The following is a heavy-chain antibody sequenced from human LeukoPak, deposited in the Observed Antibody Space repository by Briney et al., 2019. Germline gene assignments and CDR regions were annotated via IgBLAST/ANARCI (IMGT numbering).Heavy chain of an antibody. Sequence: EASVKVSCKASGYTFTIYDISWVRQAPGQGLEWMGWISEYNGNTNYAQKLQGRVTMTTDTSTSTAYMELRSLRSDDTAVYYCARQRGPGDNYFDYWGQGTLVTVSS. D-gene: IGHD7-27*01. CDR2: ISEYNGNT. J-gene: IGHJ4*02. CDR3: ARQRGPGDNYFDY. CDR1: GYTFTIYD. V-gene: IGHV1-18*01.